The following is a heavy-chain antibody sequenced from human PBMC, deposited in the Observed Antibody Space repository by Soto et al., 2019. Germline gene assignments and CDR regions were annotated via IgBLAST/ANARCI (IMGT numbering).Heavy chain of an antibody. D-gene: IGHD3-3*02. Sequence: LSLTCAVSGGSISSGGYSWTWIRQPPGKGLEWIGYIYHSGSTYYNPSLKSRVTISVDRSKNQFSLKLSSVTAADTAVYYCARGPPFSRWGQGTLVTVSS. CDR1: GGSISSGGYS. J-gene: IGHJ4*02. V-gene: IGHV4-30-2*01. CDR2: IYHSGST. CDR3: ARGPPFSR.